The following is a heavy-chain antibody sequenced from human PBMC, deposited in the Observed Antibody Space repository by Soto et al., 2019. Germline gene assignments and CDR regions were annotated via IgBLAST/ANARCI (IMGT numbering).Heavy chain of an antibody. J-gene: IGHJ4*02. Sequence: EVQLLESGGGLVQPGGSLRLSCAASGFSFSSYGMSWVREAPGKGLEWVSTISDSGGSTYYADSVKGRFTISRDNSENTLYLQMNSLRAGDTVVFYCDGGFYWGDYWGRGTLVTVSS. CDR3: DGGFYWGDY. D-gene: IGHD2-21*02. V-gene: IGHV3-23*01. CDR1: GFSFSSYG. CDR2: ISDSGGST.